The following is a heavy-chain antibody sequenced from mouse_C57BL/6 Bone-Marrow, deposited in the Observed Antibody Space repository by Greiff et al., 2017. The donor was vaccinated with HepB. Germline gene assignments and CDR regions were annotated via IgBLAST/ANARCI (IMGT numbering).Heavy chain of an antibody. V-gene: IGHV1-72*01. CDR2: IDPNSGGT. D-gene: IGHD1-1*01. J-gene: IGHJ3*01. CDR1: GYTFTSYW. CDR3: ASQSDYYGSSWFAY. Sequence: QVQLQQPGAELVKPGASVKLSCKASGYTFTSYWMHWVKQRPGRGLEWIGRIDPNSGGTKYNEKFKSKATLTVDKPSSTAYMQLSSLTSEDSAVYYCASQSDYYGSSWFAYWGQGTLVTVSA.